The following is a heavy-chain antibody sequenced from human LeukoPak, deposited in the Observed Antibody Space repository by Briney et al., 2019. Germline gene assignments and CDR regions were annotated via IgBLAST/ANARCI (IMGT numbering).Heavy chain of an antibody. V-gene: IGHV3-30*02. CDR1: GFTFSSYG. Sequence: PGGSLRLSCAASGFTFSSYGMHWVRQAPGKGLEWVAFIRYDGSNKYYADSVKGRFTISRDNSKNTLYLQMNSLRAEDTAVYYCAKDKKRFCSSTSCSVSYFDYWGQGTLVTVSS. J-gene: IGHJ4*02. CDR2: IRYDGSNK. D-gene: IGHD2-2*01. CDR3: AKDKKRFCSSTSCSVSYFDY.